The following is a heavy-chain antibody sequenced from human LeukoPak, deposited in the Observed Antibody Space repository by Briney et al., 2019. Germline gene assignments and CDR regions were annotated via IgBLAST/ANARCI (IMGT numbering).Heavy chain of an antibody. J-gene: IGHJ4*02. V-gene: IGHV3-48*04. D-gene: IGHD2-21*02. CDR3: AREICGSDCYSTFDY. CDR1: GFTFSTYS. Sequence: GGSLRLSCAASGFTFSTYSMNWVRQAPGKGLEWVSYISSSSSFTIHYADSVKGRFTISRDNAKSSLYLQMNSLRAEDTAVYYCAREICGSDCYSTFDYWGQGALVTVSS. CDR2: ISSSSSFTI.